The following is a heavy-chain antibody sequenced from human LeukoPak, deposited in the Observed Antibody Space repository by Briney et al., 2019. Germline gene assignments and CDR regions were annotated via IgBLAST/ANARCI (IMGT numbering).Heavy chain of an antibody. J-gene: IGHJ4*02. CDR3: ARGGGNFGY. CDR1: EFTFSSYT. Sequence: GGSLRLSCAASEFTFSSYTINWVRQAPGKGLEWVSSISSTSTYISYADSVKGRFTISRDNAKNSLYLQMNSLRAEGTAVYYCARGGGNFGYWGQGTLVTVSS. V-gene: IGHV3-21*01. D-gene: IGHD2-15*01. CDR2: ISSTSTYI.